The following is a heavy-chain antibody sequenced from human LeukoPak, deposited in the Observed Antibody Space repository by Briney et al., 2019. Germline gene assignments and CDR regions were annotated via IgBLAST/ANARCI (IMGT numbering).Heavy chain of an antibody. CDR2: ISSNGGST. J-gene: IGHJ5*02. D-gene: IGHD3-10*01. CDR3: AIGGGSNWFDP. Sequence: GGSLRLSCAASGFTFSNYAMSWVRQAPGKGLEWVSAISSNGGSTYYADSVKGRFTISRDNSKNTLYLQMNSLRGEDTAVYYCAIGGGSNWFDPWGQGTLVTVSS. V-gene: IGHV3-23*01. CDR1: GFTFSNYA.